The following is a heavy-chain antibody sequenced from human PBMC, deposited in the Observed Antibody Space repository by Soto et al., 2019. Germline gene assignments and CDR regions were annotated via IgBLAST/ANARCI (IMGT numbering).Heavy chain of an antibody. CDR2: ISGSGDST. CDR3: AKAYGASHSPFDC. V-gene: IGHV3-23*01. J-gene: IGHJ4*02. Sequence: EEQLLESGGGLAQPGGSLRLSCAASGFTFRGYAMSWVRQAPGKGPEWVSGISGSGDSTYHAKSVKGRFIISRDNSKKPLYLEINSLRAEDTAVYYCAKAYGASHSPFDCWGQGTLVAVSS. D-gene: IGHD2-21*01. CDR1: GFTFRGYA.